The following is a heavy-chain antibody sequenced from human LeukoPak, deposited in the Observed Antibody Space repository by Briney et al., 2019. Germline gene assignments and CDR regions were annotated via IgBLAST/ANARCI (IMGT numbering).Heavy chain of an antibody. CDR1: GGTFSSYP. V-gene: IGHV1-18*01. CDR3: ARGGGLTTGDFDY. D-gene: IGHD1-1*01. J-gene: IGHJ4*02. CDR2: ISAYNGNT. Sequence: ASVKVSCKAFGGTFSSYPINWVRQAPGQGLEWVGWISAYNGNTNYAQKLQGRVTMATDTSTGTACMELRSLRSDDTAVYYCARGGGLTTGDFDYWGQGTLVTVSS.